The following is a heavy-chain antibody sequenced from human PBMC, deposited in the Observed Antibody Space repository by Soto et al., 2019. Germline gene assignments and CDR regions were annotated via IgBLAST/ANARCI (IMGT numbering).Heavy chain of an antibody. CDR3: ARDKFSGTYYVRGVTYYFDF. Sequence: VESGGXXVQPGGSLRXXXXASGFTFSDYWLGWXXXAXGKGLEWVXXXXQDESEKNYVDSVKGRFTISRDNAKNSLYLQMNSLTGEDTALYFCARDKFSGTYYVRGVTYYFDFWGPGTLVTVSS. D-gene: IGHD1-26*01. CDR2: XXQDESEK. CDR1: GFTFSDYW. V-gene: IGHV3-7*03. J-gene: IGHJ4*02.